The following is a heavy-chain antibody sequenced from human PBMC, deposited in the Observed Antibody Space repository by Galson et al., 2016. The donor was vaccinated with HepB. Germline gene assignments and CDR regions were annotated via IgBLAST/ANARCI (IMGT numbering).Heavy chain of an antibody. Sequence: SLRLSCAASGFTFSDYAMSWVRQAPGKGLEWVSVLSGSGGSSYHADSVKGRFTISRDNSRNTVYLQMDSLRAEDTAVYFCAKGGYYDILGYKYGMDVLGQGTTVTVSS. J-gene: IGHJ6*02. V-gene: IGHV3-23*01. CDR3: AKGGYYDILGYKYGMDV. D-gene: IGHD3-9*01. CDR2: LSGSGGSS. CDR1: GFTFSDYA.